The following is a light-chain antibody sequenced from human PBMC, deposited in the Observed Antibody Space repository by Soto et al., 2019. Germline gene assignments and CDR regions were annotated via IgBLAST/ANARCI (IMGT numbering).Light chain of an antibody. CDR2: GAS. V-gene: IGKV3-15*01. CDR1: QSVRIN. Sequence: EVVVTQSPATLSVSPGERATLSRRASQSVRINVAWYQQKNGQAPRLLVYGASTRASGIPDRFSGSGSGTEFTLTISSLQSEDFAVYYCQEYSKWPSRTFGPGTKVDIK. CDR3: QEYSKWPSRT. J-gene: IGKJ1*01.